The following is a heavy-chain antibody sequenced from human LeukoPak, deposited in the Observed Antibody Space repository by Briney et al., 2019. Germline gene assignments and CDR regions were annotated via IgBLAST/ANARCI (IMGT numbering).Heavy chain of an antibody. CDR3: ARDLRYSSGWSASGMDV. V-gene: IGHV1-46*01. D-gene: IGHD6-19*01. CDR2: ISPSGGST. CDR1: GYTFTSNY. J-gene: IGHJ6*03. Sequence: ASVKVSCKAFGYTFTSNYMHWVRQAPGQGPEWMGVISPSGGSTTYAQKLQGRVSMTTDTSTSTAYMDLRSLRSDDTAVYYCARDLRYSSGWSASGMDVWGKGTTVTTSS.